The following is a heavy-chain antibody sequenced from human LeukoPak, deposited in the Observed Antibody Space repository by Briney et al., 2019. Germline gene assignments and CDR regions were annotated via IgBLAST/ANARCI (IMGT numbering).Heavy chain of an antibody. CDR1: GGSISSSNYY. D-gene: IGHD6-13*01. V-gene: IGHV4-39*01. J-gene: IGHJ5*02. Sequence: SETLSLTCTVSGGSISSSNYYWGWIRQPPGKGLEWIGSIYYSGSTYYNPSLKSRVTISVDTSKNQFSLKLSSVIAADTAVYYCARHEPKTSSWYKWFDPWGQGTLVTVSS. CDR3: ARHEPKTSSWYKWFDP. CDR2: IYYSGST.